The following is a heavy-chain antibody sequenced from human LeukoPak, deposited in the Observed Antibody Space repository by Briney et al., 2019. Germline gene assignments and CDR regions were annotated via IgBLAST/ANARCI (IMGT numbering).Heavy chain of an antibody. Sequence: WGSLRLSCAASGFTVSTAYMSWVRQAPGKGLEWVSRINPDGSRTDYAESVKGRFTISRDNAKNTLSLEMNSLGDEDTAVYYCSRDFNGRNDFWGQGTLVTVSS. D-gene: IGHD1-14*01. CDR1: GFTVSTAY. CDR3: SRDFNGRNDF. V-gene: IGHV3-74*01. J-gene: IGHJ4*02. CDR2: INPDGSRT.